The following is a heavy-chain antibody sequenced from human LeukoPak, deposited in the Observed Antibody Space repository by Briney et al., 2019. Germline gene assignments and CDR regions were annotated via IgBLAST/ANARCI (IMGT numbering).Heavy chain of an antibody. D-gene: IGHD3-16*02. CDR2: LYYSVNT. Sequence: PSETLSLTCTVSGGSISSSSYYWGWIRQPPGKGLEWIGSLYYSVNTYYNPSLKSRVTISVDTSKNQFSLKLSSVTAADTAVYYCASFRPAMGELSPHDAFDIWGQGTMVTVSS. CDR3: ASFRPAMGELSPHDAFDI. CDR1: GGSISSSSYY. V-gene: IGHV4-39*07. J-gene: IGHJ3*02.